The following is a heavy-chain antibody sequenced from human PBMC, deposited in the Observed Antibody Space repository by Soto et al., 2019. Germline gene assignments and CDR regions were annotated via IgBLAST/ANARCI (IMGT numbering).Heavy chain of an antibody. Sequence: ASVKVSCKASGYTFTSHYMHWVRQAPGQGLEGMGIINPSGGSTSYAQKFQGRVTMTRDTSTSTVYMELSSLRSEDTAVYYCARDGSYYYGSGRGYYYYGMDVWGQGTTVTVSS. V-gene: IGHV1-46*03. CDR1: GYTFTSHY. CDR2: INPSGGST. J-gene: IGHJ6*02. CDR3: ARDGSYYYGSGRGYYYYGMDV. D-gene: IGHD3-10*01.